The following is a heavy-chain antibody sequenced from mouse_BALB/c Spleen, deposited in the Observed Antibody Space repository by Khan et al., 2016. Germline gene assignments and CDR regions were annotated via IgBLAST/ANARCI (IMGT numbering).Heavy chain of an antibody. V-gene: IGHV3-2*02. CDR2: INYSGST. Sequence: EVQLQESGPGLVKPSQSLSLPCTVTGYSITSDYAWNWIRQFPGNKLEWMGYINYSGSTSYNPALKSRISFTLDTFKHQFFRKLNSVTSEDTAPYHGAIGKNRFITTPAGAMYYRSQGTALVVSS. CDR1: GYSITSDYA. CDR3: AIGKNRFITTPAGAMYY. D-gene: IGHD1-1*01. J-gene: IGHJ4*01.